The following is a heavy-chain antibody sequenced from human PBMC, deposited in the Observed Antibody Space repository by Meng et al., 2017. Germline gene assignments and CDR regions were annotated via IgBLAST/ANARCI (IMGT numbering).Heavy chain of an antibody. CDR1: GYNFPDYY. D-gene: IGHD6-13*01. CDR3: ARDEDISAAGKLFGDY. Sequence: QVRVVQSGAEVKKPGASVKVPCKPSGYNFPDYYIHWVRQAPGQGLEWMGRIDPKNGDTHYAQKFQGRVTMTGDTSISTAYMDLSGLRSDDTAVYYCARDEDISAAGKLFGDYWGQGTLVTVSS. CDR2: IDPKNGDT. J-gene: IGHJ4*02. V-gene: IGHV1-2*06.